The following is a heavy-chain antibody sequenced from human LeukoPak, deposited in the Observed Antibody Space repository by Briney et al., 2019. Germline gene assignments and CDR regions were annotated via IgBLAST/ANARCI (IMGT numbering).Heavy chain of an antibody. CDR2: IYYSGST. CDR1: GGSISSYY. CDR3: ARGGGYSYGYYFDY. Sequence: SETLSLTCTVSGGSISSYYGSWIRQPPGKGLEWIGYIYYSGSTNYNPSLKSRVTISVDTSKNQFSLKLSSVTAADTAVYYCARGGGYSYGYYFDYWGQGTLVTVSS. D-gene: IGHD5-18*01. V-gene: IGHV4-59*01. J-gene: IGHJ4*02.